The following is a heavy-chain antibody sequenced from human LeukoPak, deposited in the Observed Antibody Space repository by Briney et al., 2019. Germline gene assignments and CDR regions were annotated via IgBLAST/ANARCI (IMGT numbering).Heavy chain of an antibody. J-gene: IGHJ3*02. CDR3: TTRRPDAFDI. CDR1: GFTFSRYS. D-gene: IGHD1-1*01. Sequence: GGSLRLSCAASGFTFSRYSMHWVRQAPGKGLVWVSHVNSDGSGTDYADSVKGRFTISRDNAKNTAYLQMNSLKTEDTAVYYCTTRRPDAFDIWGQGTMVTVSS. CDR2: VNSDGSGT. V-gene: IGHV3-74*01.